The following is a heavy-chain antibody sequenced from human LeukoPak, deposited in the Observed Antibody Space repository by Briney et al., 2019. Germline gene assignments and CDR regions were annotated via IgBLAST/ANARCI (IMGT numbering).Heavy chain of an antibody. CDR1: GYTFITHS. Sequence: ASVKVSCKASGYTFITHSLTWVRQAPGQGLEWMGWISAYNGNTIYAQTLQDRLTMTTDTSTSTAYMELRSLRSDDTAVYYCARGRLRYLDWTRAYSDYWGQGTLVTVSS. J-gene: IGHJ4*02. CDR3: ARGRLRYLDWTRAYSDY. CDR2: ISAYNGNT. D-gene: IGHD3-9*01. V-gene: IGHV1-18*01.